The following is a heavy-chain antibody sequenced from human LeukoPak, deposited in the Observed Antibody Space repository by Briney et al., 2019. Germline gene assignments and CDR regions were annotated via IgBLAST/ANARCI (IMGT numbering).Heavy chain of an antibody. CDR3: ARGLRNLYSSSSFYYFDY. CDR1: GDSISSYY. D-gene: IGHD6-6*01. Sequence: SETLSLTCTVSGDSISSYYWSWIRQPPGKGLEWIGYIYYSGSTKYNPSLKSRVTMSLDTSKSQFSLKLSSVTAADTAVYYCARGLRNLYSSSSFYYFDYWGQGTLVTVSS. CDR2: IYYSGST. V-gene: IGHV4-59*01. J-gene: IGHJ4*02.